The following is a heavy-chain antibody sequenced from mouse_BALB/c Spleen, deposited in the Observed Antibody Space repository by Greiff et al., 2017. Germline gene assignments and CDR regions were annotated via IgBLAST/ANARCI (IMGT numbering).Heavy chain of an antibody. V-gene: IGHV5-6-5*01. Sequence: EVMLVESGGGLVKPGGSLKLSCAASGFTFSSYAMSWVRQTPEKRLEWVASISSGGSTYYPDSVKGRFTISRDNARNILYLQMSSLRSEDTAMYYCARVDYRYDVGTWFAYWGQGTLVTVSA. CDR1: GFTFSSYA. CDR2: ISSGGST. D-gene: IGHD2-14*01. J-gene: IGHJ3*01. CDR3: ARVDYRYDVGTWFAY.